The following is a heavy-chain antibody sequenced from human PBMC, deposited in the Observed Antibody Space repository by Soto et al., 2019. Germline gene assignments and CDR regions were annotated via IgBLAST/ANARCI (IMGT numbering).Heavy chain of an antibody. CDR2: IYYSGST. J-gene: IGHJ6*02. V-gene: IGHV4-31*03. Sequence: PSETLSLTCTVSGGSISSGGYYWSWIRQHPGKGLEWIGYIYYSGSTYYNPSLKSRVTISVDTSKNQFSLKLSSVTAADTAVYYCASLSFIAAAGGLSYYYYGMDVWGQGTTVTVSS. CDR1: GGSISSGGYY. CDR3: ASLSFIAAAGGLSYYYYGMDV. D-gene: IGHD6-13*01.